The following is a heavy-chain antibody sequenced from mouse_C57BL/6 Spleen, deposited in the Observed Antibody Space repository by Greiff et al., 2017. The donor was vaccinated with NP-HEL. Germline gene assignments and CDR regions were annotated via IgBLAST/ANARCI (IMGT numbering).Heavy chain of an antibody. V-gene: IGHV1-53*01. CDR1: GYTFTSYW. J-gene: IGHJ4*01. CDR3: AREGELGRPRGAMDY. Sequence: QVQLQQSGTELVKPGASVKLSCKASGYTFTSYWMHWVKQRPGQGLEWIGNINPSNGGTNYNEKFKSKATLTVDKSSSTAYMQLSSLTSEDSAVYYCAREGELGRPRGAMDYWGQGTSVTVSS. D-gene: IGHD4-1*01. CDR2: INPSNGGT.